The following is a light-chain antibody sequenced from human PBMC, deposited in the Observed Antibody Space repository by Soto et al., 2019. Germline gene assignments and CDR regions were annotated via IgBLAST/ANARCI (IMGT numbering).Light chain of an antibody. CDR1: QSGSSNY. J-gene: IGKJ1*01. V-gene: IGKV3-20*01. Sequence: EIVLTQSPGTLSLSPGERATLSCRASQSGSSNYLAWYQQKPGQAPRLLIYGASSRAIGIPDRFSGSGSGTDFTLTISRLEPEDFAVYYCQQYGSSPWTFGQGTKV. CDR2: GAS. CDR3: QQYGSSPWT.